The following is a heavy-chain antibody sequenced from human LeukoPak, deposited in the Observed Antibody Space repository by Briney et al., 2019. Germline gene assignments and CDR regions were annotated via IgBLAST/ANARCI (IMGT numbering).Heavy chain of an antibody. CDR1: GYTFTSYG. Sequence: GASVKVSCKASGYTFTSYGISWVRQAPGQGLEWMGWISAYNGNTNYAQKLQGRVTMTTDTSTSTAYMELRSLRSDDTAVYYCARDKGTLVVVAATDYFDYWAREPWSPSPQ. J-gene: IGHJ4*02. D-gene: IGHD2-15*01. CDR2: ISAYNGNT. CDR3: ARDKGTLVVVAATDYFDY. V-gene: IGHV1-18*01.